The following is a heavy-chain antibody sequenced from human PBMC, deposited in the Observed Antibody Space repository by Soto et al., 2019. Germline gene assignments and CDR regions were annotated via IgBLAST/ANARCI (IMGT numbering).Heavy chain of an antibody. D-gene: IGHD1-1*01. CDR2: ISGSGGST. CDR1: GFTFSSYA. CDR3: AKAANPLASLEPYYFDY. V-gene: IGHV3-23*01. J-gene: IGHJ4*02. Sequence: GGFLKLSFAASGFTFSSYAMGWGRQAPGKGLEWVSAISGSGGSTYYADSVKGRFTISRDNSKNTLYLQMNSLRAEDTAVYYCAKAANPLASLEPYYFDYWGQGTLVTVSS.